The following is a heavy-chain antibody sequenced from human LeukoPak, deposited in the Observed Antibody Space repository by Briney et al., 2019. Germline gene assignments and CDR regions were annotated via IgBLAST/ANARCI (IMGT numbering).Heavy chain of an antibody. CDR3: ARGLGYCSGGSCPRRAFDI. D-gene: IGHD2-15*01. Sequence: GGPLRLSCAASGFTFSDYYMSWIRQAPGKGLEWVSFISSSGSTIYYADSMKGRFTISRDNAKNSVYLQMNSLRAEDTAVYYCARGLGYCSGGSCPRRAFDIWGQGTVVTVSS. CDR1: GFTFSDYY. J-gene: IGHJ3*02. V-gene: IGHV3-11*01. CDR2: ISSSGSTI.